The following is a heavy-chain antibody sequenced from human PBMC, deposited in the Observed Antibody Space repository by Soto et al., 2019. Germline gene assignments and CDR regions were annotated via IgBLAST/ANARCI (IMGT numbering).Heavy chain of an antibody. J-gene: IGHJ5*02. Sequence: QVQLVQSGAEVKKPGASVKVSCKASGYTFTSYAMHWVRQAPEQRLEWMGWINAGNGNTKYSQKFQGRVTITRDTSASTAYMELSSLRSEDTAVYYCARVAKPKIGTVWFAPWGQGTLVTVSS. CDR2: INAGNGNT. D-gene: IGHD4-4*01. CDR1: GYTFTSYA. CDR3: ARVAKPKIGTVWFAP. V-gene: IGHV1-3*01.